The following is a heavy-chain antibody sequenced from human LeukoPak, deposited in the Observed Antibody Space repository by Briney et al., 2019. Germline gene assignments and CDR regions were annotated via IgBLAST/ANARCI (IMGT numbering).Heavy chain of an antibody. D-gene: IGHD3-10*01. CDR2: IYYSGST. CDR1: GGSISSYY. Sequence: SETLSLTCTVSGGSISSYYWSWIRQPPGKGLEWIGYIYYSGSTNYNPSLKSRVTISVDTSKNQFSLKLSSVTAADTAVHYCARNYYGSGREVDYWGQGTLVTVSS. J-gene: IGHJ4*02. V-gene: IGHV4-59*01. CDR3: ARNYYGSGREVDY.